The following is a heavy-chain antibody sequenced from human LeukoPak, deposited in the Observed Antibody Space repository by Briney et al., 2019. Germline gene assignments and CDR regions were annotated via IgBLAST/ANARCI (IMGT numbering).Heavy chain of an antibody. J-gene: IGHJ3*02. V-gene: IGHV1-69*01. CDR1: GGGFSSYA. CDR3: ELGHYYDSSGPDAFDI. Sequence: GKLSCKGSGGGFSSYAISWVWHGHGQGLEWMGVFILIFGTANYSQKFQGRVTITADESTSTAYMEQSSLRSEDTAVYYCELGHYYDSSGPDAFDIWGQGTMVTVST. D-gene: IGHD3-22*01. CDR2: FILIFGTA.